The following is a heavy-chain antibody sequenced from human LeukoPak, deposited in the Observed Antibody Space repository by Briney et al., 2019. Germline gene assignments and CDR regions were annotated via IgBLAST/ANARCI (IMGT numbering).Heavy chain of an antibody. V-gene: IGHV4-61*01. CDR2: IYYSGST. J-gene: IGHJ4*02. D-gene: IGHD3-9*01. Sequence: SETLSLTCVVSGGSFSSGSYYWSWIRQPPGKGLEWIGYIYYSGSTNYNPSLKSRVTMSVDTSKNQFSLKLSSVTAADTAVYYCARTKKRLRYFDWLSLYYFDYWGQGTLVTVSS. CDR3: ARTKKRLRYFDWLSLYYFDY. CDR1: GGSFSSGSYY.